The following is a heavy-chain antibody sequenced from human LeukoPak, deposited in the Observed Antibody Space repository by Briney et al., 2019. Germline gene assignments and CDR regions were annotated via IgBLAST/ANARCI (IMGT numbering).Heavy chain of an antibody. V-gene: IGHV4-4*02. Sequence: SGTLSLTCAVSGGSISSSNWWSWVRQPPGKGLEWIGEIYHGGSTNYNPSLKSRVTISIDTSKNQFSLKLSSVTAADTAVYYCARYLDYGGNSRVFQHWGQGTLVTVSS. CDR1: GGSISSSNW. D-gene: IGHD4-23*01. J-gene: IGHJ1*01. CDR2: IYHGGST. CDR3: ARYLDYGGNSRVFQH.